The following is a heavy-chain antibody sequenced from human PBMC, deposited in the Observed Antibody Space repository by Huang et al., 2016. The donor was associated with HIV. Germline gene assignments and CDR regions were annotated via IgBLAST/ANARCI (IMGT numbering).Heavy chain of an antibody. D-gene: IGHD6-6*01. V-gene: IGHV1-8*01. J-gene: IGHJ4*02. CDR1: GDSFASYD. Sequence: QVQLVQSGAEVRKPGASVKVSCEASGDSFASYDIHWVRQATGQGLEWMGWMNPNSGNTGDAQKFQGRVTMTRNTSIRTAYMELSSLRSEDTAKYFCVRGWYIAALPYFDYWGQGTLVTVSS. CDR2: MNPNSGNT. CDR3: VRGWYIAALPYFDY.